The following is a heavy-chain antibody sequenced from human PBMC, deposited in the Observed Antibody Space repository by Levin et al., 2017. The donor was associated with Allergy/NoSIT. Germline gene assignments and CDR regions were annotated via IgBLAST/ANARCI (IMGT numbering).Heavy chain of an antibody. J-gene: IGHJ6*02. Sequence: SQTLSLTCAVYGGSFSGYYWSWIRQPPGKGLEWIGEINHSGSTNYNPSLKSRVTTSVDTSKNQVSLKLSSVTAADTAVYYCARGRGGDSQYYYYGMDVWGQGTTVTVSS. V-gene: IGHV4-34*01. CDR1: GGSFSGYY. CDR2: INHSGST. CDR3: ARGRGGDSQYYYYGMDV. D-gene: IGHD3-16*01.